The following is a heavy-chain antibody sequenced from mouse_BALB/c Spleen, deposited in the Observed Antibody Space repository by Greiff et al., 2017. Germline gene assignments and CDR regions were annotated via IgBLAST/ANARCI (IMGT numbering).Heavy chain of an antibody. Sequence: EVKVEESGTVLARPGASVKMSCKASGYSFTSYWMHWVKQRPGQGLEWIGAIYPGNSDTSYNQKFKGKAKLTAVTSASTAYMELSSLTNEDSAVYYCTREGNQKAMDYWGQGTSVTVSS. CDR2: IYPGNSDT. CDR1: GYSFTSYW. J-gene: IGHJ4*01. V-gene: IGHV1-5*01. CDR3: TREGNQKAMDY. D-gene: IGHD2-1*01.